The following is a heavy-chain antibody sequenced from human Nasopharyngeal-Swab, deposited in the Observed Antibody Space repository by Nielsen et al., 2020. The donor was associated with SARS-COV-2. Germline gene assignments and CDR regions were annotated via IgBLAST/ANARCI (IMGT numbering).Heavy chain of an antibody. Sequence: QAAGKRLEWIGSIYYSGSTYYNPSLKSRVTISVDTSKNQFSLKLSSVTAADTAVYYCARPGYDSSGYTSYFDYWGQGTLVTVSS. J-gene: IGHJ4*02. CDR2: IYYSGST. D-gene: IGHD3-22*01. V-gene: IGHV4-39*01. CDR3: ARPGYDSSGYTSYFDY.